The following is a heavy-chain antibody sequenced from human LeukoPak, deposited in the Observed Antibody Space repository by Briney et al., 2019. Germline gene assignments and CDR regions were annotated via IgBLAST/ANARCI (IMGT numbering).Heavy chain of an antibody. CDR1: VFTFSSYG. V-gene: IGHV3-33*06. CDR2: IWYDGSNK. D-gene: IGHD3-16*02. Sequence: GGSLRLSCAASVFTFSSYGMHWVRQAPGKGLEWVAVIWYDGSNKYYADSVKGRFTISRDNSKNTLYLQMNSLRAEDTAVYYCAKGSGVWGSYRGIDYWGQGTLVTVSS. J-gene: IGHJ4*02. CDR3: AKGSGVWGSYRGIDY.